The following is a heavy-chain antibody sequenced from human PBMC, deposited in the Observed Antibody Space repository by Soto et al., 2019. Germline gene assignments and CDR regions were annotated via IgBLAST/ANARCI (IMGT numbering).Heavy chain of an antibody. V-gene: IGHV4-34*01. J-gene: IGHJ4*02. CDR1: GGSFSGYY. D-gene: IGHD2-8*02. CDR3: ARDKITGLFDY. CDR2: INHSGST. Sequence: SETLSLTCAVYGGSFSGYYWPWIRQPPGTGLEWIGEINHSGSTNYNPSLKSRVTISVDTSKNQFSLKLTSVTAADTAVYYCARDKITGLFDYWGQGTLVTVS.